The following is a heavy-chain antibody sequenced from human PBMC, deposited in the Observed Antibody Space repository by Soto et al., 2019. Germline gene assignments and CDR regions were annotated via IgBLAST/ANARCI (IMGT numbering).Heavy chain of an antibody. CDR2: IIPLFGTA. CDR1: GGTFSTYD. CDR3: AINEGTDGYKFAY. V-gene: IGHV1-69*01. J-gene: IGHJ4*02. Sequence: QVQLVQSGAEVKKPGSSVKVSCKASGGTFSTYDICWVRQAPGHGLEWMGGIIPLFGTANYAQKFQGRATIIADESTRTAYMDLRRLRSEDTAVYYCAINEGTDGYKFAYWGQGTLVTVSS. D-gene: IGHD5-12*01.